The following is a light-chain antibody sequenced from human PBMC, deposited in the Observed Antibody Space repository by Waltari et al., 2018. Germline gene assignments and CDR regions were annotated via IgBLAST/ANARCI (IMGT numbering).Light chain of an antibody. CDR2: SSP. CDR3: QEYNSAPLT. CDR1: QGISNY. Sequence: DIQMTQSPSSLAASVGDRVSITCRASQGISNYLVWYQQKPGKVPKRLIDSSPTLQSGGPPRFSGSGSGTDFTLTISSLQPEDVATYYCQEYNSAPLTFGGGTKVELK. J-gene: IGKJ4*01. V-gene: IGKV1-27*01.